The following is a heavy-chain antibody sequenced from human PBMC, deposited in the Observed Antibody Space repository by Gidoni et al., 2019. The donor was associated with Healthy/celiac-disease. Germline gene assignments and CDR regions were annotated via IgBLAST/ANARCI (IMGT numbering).Heavy chain of an antibody. J-gene: IGHJ5*02. CDR2: ISAYNGNT. V-gene: IGHV1-18*01. D-gene: IGHD2-15*01. CDR1: GYTFTSYG. CDR3: ARSVGDCSGGSCPRYNWFDP. Sequence: QVQLVQSGAAVKKPGSSVKVSCKASGYTFTSYGISWVRQAPGQGLEWMGWISAYNGNTNDEQKLQGRVTMTTDTSTRTAYMELRSLRSDDTAVYYCARSVGDCSGGSCPRYNWFDPWGQGTLVTVSS.